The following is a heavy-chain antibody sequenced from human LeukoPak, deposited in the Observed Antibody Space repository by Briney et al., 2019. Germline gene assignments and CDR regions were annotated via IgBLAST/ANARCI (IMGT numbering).Heavy chain of an antibody. J-gene: IGHJ5*02. CDR1: GFTVSSNY. Sequence: GGSLRLSGAASGFTVSSNYMSWVRQAPGKGLEWVSVIYSGGSTYYADSVKGRFTISRDDSKNTLYLQMNSLRAEDTAVYYCARDIPNCSGGSCYSGWFDPWGQGTLVTVSS. D-gene: IGHD2-15*01. CDR2: IYSGGST. CDR3: ARDIPNCSGGSCYSGWFDP. V-gene: IGHV3-53*01.